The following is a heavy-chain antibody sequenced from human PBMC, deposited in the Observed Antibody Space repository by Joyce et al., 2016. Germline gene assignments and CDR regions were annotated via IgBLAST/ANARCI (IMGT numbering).Heavy chain of an antibody. CDR2: IRYNSRFI. V-gene: IGHV3-21*01. J-gene: IGHJ4*02. CDR3: GRVDPTEQPIDY. Sequence: EVQLVESGGGLVKHGGSLRLSCAASGFAFSTYTMSWVRQAPGKGLEWVSSIRYNSRFIYYADSLKGRFTISRDNAKNSLYLQMNSLRAEDTAVYYCGRVDPTEQPIDYWGQGTLVTVSS. CDR1: GFAFSTYT. D-gene: IGHD6-13*01.